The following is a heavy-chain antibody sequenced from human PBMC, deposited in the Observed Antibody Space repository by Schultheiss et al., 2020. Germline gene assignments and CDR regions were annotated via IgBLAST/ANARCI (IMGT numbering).Heavy chain of an antibody. CDR3: TRVPNWGGARVPGTDY. J-gene: IGHJ4*02. Sequence: GGSLRLSCRGSGFIFGDSAMSWVRQAPGKGLEWVGFIRSKAYGGTTEYAASVKGRFTISRDDSKSIAYLQMNSLKTEDTAVYYCTRVPNWGGARVPGTDYWGQGTLVTVSS. D-gene: IGHD7-27*01. CDR2: IRSKAYGGTT. V-gene: IGHV3-49*04. CDR1: GFIFGDSA.